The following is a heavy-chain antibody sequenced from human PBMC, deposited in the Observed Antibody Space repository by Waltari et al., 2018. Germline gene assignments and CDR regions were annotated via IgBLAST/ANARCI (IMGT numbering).Heavy chain of an antibody. CDR1: GFTFSSYS. D-gene: IGHD1-7*01. V-gene: IGHV3-21*01. J-gene: IGHJ6*02. Sequence: EVQLVESGGGLVKPGGSLRLSCAASGFTFSSYSMNWVRQAPGKGLEWVSSISSSSSYIDYAESVKGRFTISRDNAKNSLYLQMNSLRAEDTAVYYCARDRNYASTGYYGMDVWGQGTTVTVSS. CDR2: ISSSSSYI. CDR3: ARDRNYASTGYYGMDV.